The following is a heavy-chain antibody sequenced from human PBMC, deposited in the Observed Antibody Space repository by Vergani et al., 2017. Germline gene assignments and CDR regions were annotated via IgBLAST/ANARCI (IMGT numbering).Heavy chain of an antibody. CDR3: ARDRGEFGSPFDP. CDR2: IYYSGST. CDR1: GGSISSGGYY. Sequence: QVQLQELGPGLVKPSQTLSLTCTVSGGSISSGGYYWSWIRQHPGKGLEWIGYIYYSGSTYYNPSLKSRVTISVDTSKNQFSLKLSSVTAADTAVYYCARDRGEFGSPFDPWGQGTLVTVSS. D-gene: IGHD3-10*01. V-gene: IGHV4-31*03. J-gene: IGHJ5*02.